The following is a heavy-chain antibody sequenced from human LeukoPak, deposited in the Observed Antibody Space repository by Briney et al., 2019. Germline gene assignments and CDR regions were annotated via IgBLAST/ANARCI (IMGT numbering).Heavy chain of an antibody. CDR1: GFTFDNYR. CDR3: ARGRGAHYYDSSGYYPDY. CDR2: VNADGGNT. V-gene: IGHV3-23*01. J-gene: IGHJ4*02. Sequence: GGSLRLSCAASGFTFDNYRMSWVRQAPGKGLEWVSTVNADGGNTYYADSVKGRFTISRDNSKNTLYLQMNSLRAEDTAVYYCARGRGAHYYDSSGYYPDYWGQGTLVTVSS. D-gene: IGHD3-22*01.